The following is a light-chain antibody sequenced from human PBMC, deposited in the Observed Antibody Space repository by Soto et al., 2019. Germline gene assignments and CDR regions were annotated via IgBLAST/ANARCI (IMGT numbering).Light chain of an antibody. CDR2: EVS. J-gene: IGLJ3*02. CDR3: CSYAGRSTWV. Sequence: QSALTQPASVSGSLGQSITISCTGGSTDVGTYDYVSWYQQHPGKAPEVIIYEVSKRPSGASNRFSGSKSGNTASLTISGLQAEDEADYHCCSYAGRSTWVFGGGTKVTVL. CDR1: STDVGTYDY. V-gene: IGLV2-23*02.